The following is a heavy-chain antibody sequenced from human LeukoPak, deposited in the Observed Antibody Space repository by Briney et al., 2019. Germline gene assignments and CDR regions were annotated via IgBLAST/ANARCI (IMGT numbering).Heavy chain of an antibody. CDR1: GGSISGYY. D-gene: IGHD1-14*01. V-gene: IGHV4-4*09. CDR3: ARHTTYYYYYMDV. J-gene: IGHJ6*03. CDR2: IYTSGST. Sequence: SETLSLSCTVSGGSISGYYWSWIRQPPGKGLEWIGYIYTSGSTNYNPSLKSRVTISVDTSKNQFSLKLSSVTAADTAVYYCARHTTYYYYYMDVWGKGTTVSVSS.